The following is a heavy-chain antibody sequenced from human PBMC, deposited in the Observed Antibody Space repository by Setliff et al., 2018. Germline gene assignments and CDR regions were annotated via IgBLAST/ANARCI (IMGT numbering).Heavy chain of an antibody. CDR1: GGTFSSYA. CDR2: IIPILGTA. CDR3: ASFVDTAMVAGFY. D-gene: IGHD5-18*01. J-gene: IGHJ4*02. V-gene: IGHV1-69*05. Sequence: SVKVSCKASGGTFSSYAISWVRQAPGQGLEWMGGIIPILGTANYAQKFRGRVTITTDESTSTAYMELSSLRSEDTAVYYCASFVDTAMVAGFYWGQGTLVTVSS.